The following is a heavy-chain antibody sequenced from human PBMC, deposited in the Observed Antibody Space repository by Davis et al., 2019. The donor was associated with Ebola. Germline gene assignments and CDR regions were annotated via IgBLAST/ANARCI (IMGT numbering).Heavy chain of an antibody. D-gene: IGHD2-2*01. CDR1: GFTFSSYS. CDR2: ITRDGSST. CDR3: VRGADAAMIDY. V-gene: IGHV3-74*01. J-gene: IGHJ4*02. Sequence: PGGSLRLSCAASGFTFSSYSMNWVRQAPGKGLVWVSRITRDGSSTIFADSVRGRFTVSRDNAKNTLYLQMNSLRAEDTAVYYCVRGADAAMIDYWGQGTLVTVSS.